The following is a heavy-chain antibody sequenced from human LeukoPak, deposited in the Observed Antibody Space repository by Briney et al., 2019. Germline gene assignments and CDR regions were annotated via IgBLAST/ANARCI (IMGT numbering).Heavy chain of an antibody. J-gene: IGHJ4*02. Sequence: GASVKVSCKASEYTFTDYYIHWVRQAPGQGLEWMGRINPYSGGTNYAQKFQGRVTMTRDTSISTAYMELSSLTSEDTAVYYCARDLYGDYFDYWGQGTLVTVSS. CDR2: INPYSGGT. CDR1: EYTFTDYY. CDR3: ARDLYGDYFDY. V-gene: IGHV1-2*06. D-gene: IGHD3-16*01.